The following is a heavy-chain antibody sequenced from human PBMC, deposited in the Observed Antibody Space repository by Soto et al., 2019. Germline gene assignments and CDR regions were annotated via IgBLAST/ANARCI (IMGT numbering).Heavy chain of an antibody. J-gene: IGHJ5*01. CDR2: TYYRSKWYN. D-gene: IGHD1-26*01. CDR1: WDSVSSSSVT. V-gene: IGHV6-1*01. Sequence: SQTLSLTCGISWDSVSSSSVTWNWFRQSPSRGLEWLGRTYYRSKWYNDYAESVKSRITINPDTSKNQFSLHLNSVTPEDTAVYYCVRLIGNSWLDFWGQGTLVTVSS. CDR3: VRLIGNSWLDF.